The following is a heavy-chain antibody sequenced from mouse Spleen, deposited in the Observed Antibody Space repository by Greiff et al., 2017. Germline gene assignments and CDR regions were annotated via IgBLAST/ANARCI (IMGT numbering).Heavy chain of an antibody. J-gene: IGHJ3*01. Sequence: EVKLMESGGGLVQPGGSRKLSCAASGFTFSSFGMHWVRQAPEKGLEWVAYISSGSSTIYYADTVKGRFTISRDNPKNTLFLQMTSLRSEDTAMYYCARGLTTATAWFAYWGQGTLVTVSA. V-gene: IGHV5-17*02. D-gene: IGHD1-2*01. CDR3: ARGLTTATAWFAY. CDR2: ISSGSSTI. CDR1: GFTFSSFG.